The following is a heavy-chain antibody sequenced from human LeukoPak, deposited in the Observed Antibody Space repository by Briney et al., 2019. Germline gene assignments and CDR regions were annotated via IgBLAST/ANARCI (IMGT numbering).Heavy chain of an antibody. CDR1: GFTFSSYS. CDR3: ARDSGSYRDPNFDY. V-gene: IGHV3-48*04. D-gene: IGHD1-26*01. J-gene: IGHJ4*02. CDR2: ISSSGSTI. Sequence: QPGGSLGLSCTASGFTFSSYSMNWVRQAPGKGLEWVSYISSSGSTIYYADSVKGRFTISRDNAKNSLYLQMNSLRAEDTAVYYCARDSGSYRDPNFDYWGQGTLVTVSS.